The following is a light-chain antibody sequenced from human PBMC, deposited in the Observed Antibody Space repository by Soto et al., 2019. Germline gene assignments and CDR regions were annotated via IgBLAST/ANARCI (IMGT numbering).Light chain of an antibody. CDR2: GAS. V-gene: IGKV3-20*01. Sequence: EIVLTQSPGTLSLSPGERATLSCRASQSVSSSYLAWYQQKPGQAPRLLIYGASSRATGIPDRFTGSGSGTDFTLTISRLEPEDFAVYYCQQYGSSPPSHFGQGTRLEIK. CDR3: QQYGSSPPSH. J-gene: IGKJ5*01. CDR1: QSVSSSY.